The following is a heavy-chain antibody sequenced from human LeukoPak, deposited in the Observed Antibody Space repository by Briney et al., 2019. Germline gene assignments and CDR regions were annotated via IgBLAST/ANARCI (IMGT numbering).Heavy chain of an antibody. CDR1: GFTFSSYS. V-gene: IGHV3-21*01. Sequence: GGSLRLSCAASGFTFSSYSMNWVRQAPGKGLEWVSSISSSRSYIYYTDSVKGRFPISRDNAKNSLYLQMHSLRAQDTAVYYCASMGYDFWSGYPFDYLGQGTLVTVSS. J-gene: IGHJ4*02. D-gene: IGHD3-3*01. CDR2: ISSSRSYI. CDR3: ASMGYDFWSGYPFDY.